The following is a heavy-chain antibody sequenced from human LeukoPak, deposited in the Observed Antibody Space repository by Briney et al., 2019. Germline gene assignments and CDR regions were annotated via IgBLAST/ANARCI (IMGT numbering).Heavy chain of an antibody. CDR3: ARELPFDY. CDR1: GFTFSSYW. CDR2: ISGDGSST. V-gene: IGHV3-74*01. Sequence: PGGSLRLSCAASGFTFSSYWMHWVRQAPGKGLVWVSRISGDGSSTTYAESVKGRFTISRDNAKNTLYLQMNSLRAVDTAVYYCARELPFDYWGQGTLVTVSS. J-gene: IGHJ4*02.